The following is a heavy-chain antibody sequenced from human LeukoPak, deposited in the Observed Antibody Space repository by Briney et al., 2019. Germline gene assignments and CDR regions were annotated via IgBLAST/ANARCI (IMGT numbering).Heavy chain of an antibody. Sequence: GGSLRLSCAASGFTFSYYSMNWVRQAPGKGLEWVSSISSSSSYIYYVDSVKGRFTISRDNAKNSLYLQMNSLRAEDTAVYYCARDLAAARRTDFWGQGTLVTVSS. CDR2: ISSSSSYI. V-gene: IGHV3-21*01. J-gene: IGHJ4*02. CDR3: ARDLAAARRTDF. CDR1: GFTFSYYS. D-gene: IGHD6-13*01.